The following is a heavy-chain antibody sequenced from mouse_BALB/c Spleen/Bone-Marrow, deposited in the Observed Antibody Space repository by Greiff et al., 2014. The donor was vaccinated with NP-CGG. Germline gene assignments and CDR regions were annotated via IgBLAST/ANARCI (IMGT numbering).Heavy chain of an antibody. D-gene: IGHD3-1*01. CDR2: IYPGNGNI. V-gene: IGHV14-3*02. Sequence: EVQLQQSGAELVKPGASVKLSCTASGFKFKDTYMHWVKQRPEQGLEWIGRIYPGNGNIKYNPKFQGKATITADTSSNTAYLQLSSLTSEDTAVYYCARYGLETYFDYWGQGTTLTVSS. J-gene: IGHJ2*01. CDR3: ARYGLETYFDY. CDR1: GFKFKDTY.